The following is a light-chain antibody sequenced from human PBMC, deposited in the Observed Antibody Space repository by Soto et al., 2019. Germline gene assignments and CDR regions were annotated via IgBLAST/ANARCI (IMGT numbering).Light chain of an antibody. CDR3: QTWDTGVVV. Sequence: QPVLTQSPSASASLGASVKLTCTLNNRHNSYAIAWHQQQPEKGPRYLMKLNSDGSHSKGDGIPDRFSGSSSGAERYLTISSLQSEDEADYYCQTWDTGVVVFGGGTQLTVL. J-gene: IGLJ2*01. CDR2: LNSDGSH. CDR1: NRHNSYA. V-gene: IGLV4-69*01.